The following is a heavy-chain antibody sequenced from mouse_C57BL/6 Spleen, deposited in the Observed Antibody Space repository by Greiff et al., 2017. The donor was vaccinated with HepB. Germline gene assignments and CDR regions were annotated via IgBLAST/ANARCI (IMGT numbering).Heavy chain of an antibody. V-gene: IGHV1-53*01. D-gene: IGHD2-5*01. CDR3: ARDYYSNYVWYFDV. CDR2: INPSNGGT. CDR1: GYTFTSYW. J-gene: IGHJ1*03. Sequence: QVQLQQPGTELVKPGASVKLSCKASGYTFTSYWMHWVKQRPGQGLEWIGNINPSNGGTNYNEKFKSKATLTVDKSSRTAYKQLSSLTSEDAAVYYGARDYYSNYVWYFDVWGTGTTVTVSS.